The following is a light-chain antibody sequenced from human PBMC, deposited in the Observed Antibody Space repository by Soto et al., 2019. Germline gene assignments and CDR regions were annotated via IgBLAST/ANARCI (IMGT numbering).Light chain of an antibody. CDR1: QSISSY. Sequence: DIQMTQSPSSLSASVGDRVTITCRASQSISSYLNWYQQKPGKAPKLLIYAASSLQSGVPSRFSGSGSETAFTLTISSLQPEDFATYYWQQSYSTPLTFGGGTKVEIK. CDR3: QQSYSTPLT. V-gene: IGKV1-39*01. CDR2: AAS. J-gene: IGKJ4*01.